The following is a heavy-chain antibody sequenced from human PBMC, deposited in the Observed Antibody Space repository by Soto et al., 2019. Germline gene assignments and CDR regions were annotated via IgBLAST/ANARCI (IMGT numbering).Heavy chain of an antibody. CDR3: VRDIQLWRIDS. V-gene: IGHV3-74*03. J-gene: IGHJ4*02. D-gene: IGHD2-21*01. Sequence: EVQLVESGGGLVQPGASLRLSCAASGLTFRSYWMHWVRQAPGKGLVWVSRINTDVSVAMDVDSVKGRFTISRDNAKNTLYLHMNSLRAEDTAVYYCVRDIQLWRIDSWGQGNLGTVSS. CDR1: GLTFRSYW. CDR2: INTDVSVA.